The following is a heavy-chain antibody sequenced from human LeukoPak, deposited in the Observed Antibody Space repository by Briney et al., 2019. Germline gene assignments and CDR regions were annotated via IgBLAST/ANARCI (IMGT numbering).Heavy chain of an antibody. J-gene: IGHJ5*02. Sequence: SVKVSCKASGGTFSSYAISWVRQAPGQGLEWMGGIIPIFGTANYAQKFQGRVTITADESTSTAYMELSSLRSEDTAVYYCARDGCSSTSCYFVWFDPWGQGTLVTVSS. CDR1: GGTFSSYA. CDR3: ARDGCSSTSCYFVWFDP. CDR2: IIPIFGTA. D-gene: IGHD2-2*01. V-gene: IGHV1-69*13.